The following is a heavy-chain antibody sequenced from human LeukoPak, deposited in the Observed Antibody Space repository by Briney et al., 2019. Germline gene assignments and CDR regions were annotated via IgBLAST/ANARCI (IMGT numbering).Heavy chain of an antibody. Sequence: PGGSLRLSCAASGFTFSSYSMNWVRQAPGKGLEWVSGISWNSGSIGYADSVKGRFTISRDNAKNSLYLQMNSLRAEDTALYYCASQEGYCSGGSCPKGAFDYWGQGTLVTVSS. CDR1: GFTFSSYS. J-gene: IGHJ4*02. CDR3: ASQEGYCSGGSCPKGAFDY. V-gene: IGHV3-9*01. D-gene: IGHD2-15*01. CDR2: ISWNSGSI.